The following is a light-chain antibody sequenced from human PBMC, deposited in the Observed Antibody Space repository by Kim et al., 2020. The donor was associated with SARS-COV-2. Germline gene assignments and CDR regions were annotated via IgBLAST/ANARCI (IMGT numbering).Light chain of an antibody. V-gene: IGKV1-5*03. Sequence: DIQMTQSPSTLSASVGDRVTITCRASQSISTWLAWCHQKPGKAPKLLIYKASTLESGVPSRFSGGGSGTEFTLTISSLQPDDFATYYCQQYDSYPWTFGQGTKVDIK. CDR3: QQYDSYPWT. CDR1: QSISTW. CDR2: KAS. J-gene: IGKJ1*01.